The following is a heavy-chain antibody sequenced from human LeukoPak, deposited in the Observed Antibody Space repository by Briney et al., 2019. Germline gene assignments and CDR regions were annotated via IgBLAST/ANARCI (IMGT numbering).Heavy chain of an antibody. CDR2: IKQDGSEK. CDR1: GFTFSNHG. V-gene: IGHV3-7*01. D-gene: IGHD6-19*01. J-gene: IGHJ4*02. CDR3: ARVAGYFDY. Sequence: GGTLRLSCAASGFTFSNHGMNWVRQAPGKGLEWVANIKQDGSEKYYVDPVKGRFTISRDNAKNSLYLQMNSLRAEDTAVYYCARVAGYFDYWGQGTLVTVSS.